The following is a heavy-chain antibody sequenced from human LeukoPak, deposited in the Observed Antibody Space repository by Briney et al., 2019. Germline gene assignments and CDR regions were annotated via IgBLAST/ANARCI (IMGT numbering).Heavy chain of an antibody. Sequence: GGSLRLSCAASGVTFSSYAMHWVRQAPGKGLERVAVISYDGSNKYYADSVKGRFTISRDNSKNTLYLQMNSLRAEDTAVYYCARDLYYDFWSGPGYYFDYWGQGTLVTVSS. D-gene: IGHD3-3*01. V-gene: IGHV3-30-3*01. CDR1: GVTFSSYA. CDR3: ARDLYYDFWSGPGYYFDY. J-gene: IGHJ4*02. CDR2: ISYDGSNK.